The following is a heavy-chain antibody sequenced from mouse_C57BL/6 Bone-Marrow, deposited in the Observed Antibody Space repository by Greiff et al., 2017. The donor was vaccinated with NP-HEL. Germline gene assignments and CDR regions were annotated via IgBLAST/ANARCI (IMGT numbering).Heavy chain of an antibody. CDR2: IYPGSGNT. Sequence: VQLQQSGAELVRPGASVKLSCKASGYTFTDYYINWVKQRPGQGLEWIARIYPGSGNTYYNEKFKGKATLTAEKSSSTAYMQLSSLTSEDSAVYVCASPGGPQYYDRDRGGDNFDYWGQGTTLTVSS. CDR1: GYTFTDYY. V-gene: IGHV1-76*01. CDR3: ASPGGPQYYDRDRGGDNFDY. D-gene: IGHD2-4*01. J-gene: IGHJ2*01.